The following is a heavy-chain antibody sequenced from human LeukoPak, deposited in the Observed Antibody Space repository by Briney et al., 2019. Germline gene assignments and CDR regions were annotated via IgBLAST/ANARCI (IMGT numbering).Heavy chain of an antibody. V-gene: IGHV1-2*02. Sequence: ASVTVSLKASGYTFTGYYMHWVRPAPGQGLEWMGWINPNNGATNYAQKFHGRVTMTRDTSTSTAYMELSRLTSDDTAVYYCASRRGYGSSAFDYWGQGTLVTVSS. J-gene: IGHJ4*02. CDR3: ASRRGYGSSAFDY. CDR1: GYTFTGYY. CDR2: INPNNGAT. D-gene: IGHD5-12*01.